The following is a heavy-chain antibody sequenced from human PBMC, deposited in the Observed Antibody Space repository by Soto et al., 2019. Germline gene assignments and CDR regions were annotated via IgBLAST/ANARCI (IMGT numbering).Heavy chain of an antibody. CDR1: GFTFSSYG. CDR2: IWFDGSNK. D-gene: IGHD3-9*01. Sequence: QVQLVESGGGVVQPGRSLRLSCAASGFTFSSYGMHWVRQAPGKGLEWVAAIWFDGSNKYYADSVKGRFTISRDNSKNTLYLKMNSLRAEDTAVYYCARDPDILTGYYPRYFDLWGRGTLVTVSS. V-gene: IGHV3-33*01. CDR3: ARDPDILTGYYPRYFDL. J-gene: IGHJ2*01.